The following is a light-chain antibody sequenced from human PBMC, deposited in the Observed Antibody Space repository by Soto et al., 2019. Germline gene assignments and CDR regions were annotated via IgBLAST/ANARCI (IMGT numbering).Light chain of an antibody. CDR1: NSNIGSNT. V-gene: IGLV1-40*01. J-gene: IGLJ2*01. CDR3: QSYDSSLRGHVV. CDR2: ANT. Sequence: QSVLTQPPSASGAPGQRVTISCSGSNSNIGSNTVNWYQQLPGTAPKLLIYANTGRPSGVPDRFSGSKSGTSASLAITGLQAEDEADYYCQSYDSSLRGHVVFGGGTKLTVL.